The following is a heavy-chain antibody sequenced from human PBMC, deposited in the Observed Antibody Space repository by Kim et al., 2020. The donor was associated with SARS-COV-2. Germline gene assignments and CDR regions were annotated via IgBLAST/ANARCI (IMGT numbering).Heavy chain of an antibody. CDR1: GFTFSSYS. V-gene: IGHV3-48*02. CDR3: AREKGYCTNGVCPDY. J-gene: IGHJ4*02. CDR2: ISSSSSTI. Sequence: GGSLRLSCAASGFTFSSYSMNWVRQAPGKGLEWVSYISSSSSTIYYADSVKGRFTISRNNAKNSLYLQMNSLRDEDTAVYYWAREKGYCTNGVCPDYWGQGTLVTVSS. D-gene: IGHD2-8*01.